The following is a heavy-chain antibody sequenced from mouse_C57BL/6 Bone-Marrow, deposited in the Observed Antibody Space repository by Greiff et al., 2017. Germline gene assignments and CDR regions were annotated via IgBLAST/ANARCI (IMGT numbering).Heavy chain of an antibody. V-gene: IGHV1-64*01. D-gene: IGHD2-10*02. J-gene: IGHJ2*01. CDR3: ARRGYGNYEGYFDY. CDR1: GYTFTSYW. Sequence: QVQLQQPGAELVKPGASVKLSCKASGYTFTSYWMHWVKQRPGQGLEWIGMIHPNSGSTNYNEKFKSKATLTVDKSSSPSYMQRSSLTSADSAVYYCARRGYGNYEGYFDYWGQGTTLTVSS. CDR2: IHPNSGST.